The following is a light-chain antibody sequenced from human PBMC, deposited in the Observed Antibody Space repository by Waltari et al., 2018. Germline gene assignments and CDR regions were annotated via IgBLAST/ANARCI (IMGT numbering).Light chain of an antibody. CDR2: AAS. J-gene: IGKJ4*01. CDR1: QGISSY. CDR3: QQYYSYPLT. Sequence: AIRMTQSPSSFSASTGDRVTIPCRASQGISSYLAWYQQKPGEAPKLLIYAASTLQSGVPSRFSGSGSGTDFTLTISCLQSEDFATDYCQQYYSYPLTFGGGTKVEIK. V-gene: IGKV1-8*01.